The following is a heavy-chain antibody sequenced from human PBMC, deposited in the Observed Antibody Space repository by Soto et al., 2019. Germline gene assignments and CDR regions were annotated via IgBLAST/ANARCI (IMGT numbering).Heavy chain of an antibody. J-gene: IGHJ3*02. CDR2: IWNDGSTK. CDR3: ARVLRYFDLDYAFDI. Sequence: QVQLVESGGGVVQPGRSLRLSCAASGFTFRTYGMHWVRQAPGKGLEWVAVIWNDGSTKYYADSVKGRFTISRDDSKNTLYLQMNSLRAEDTAVYYCARVLRYFDLDYAFDIWGQGTMVTVSS. D-gene: IGHD3-9*01. CDR1: GFTFRTYG. V-gene: IGHV3-33*01.